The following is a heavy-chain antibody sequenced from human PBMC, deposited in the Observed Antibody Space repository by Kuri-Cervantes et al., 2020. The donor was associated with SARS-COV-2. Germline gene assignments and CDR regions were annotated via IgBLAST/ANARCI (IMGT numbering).Heavy chain of an antibody. D-gene: IGHD3-16*01. CDR2: IHHAVAT. Sequence: GSLTLSCAVYGGSVSGYYWRWIRRPPGKGLECIGEIHHAVATFYTPSIRSRATIFLDTSKNQFSLNLRSVTAADTAMYYGARGVGGGETFDFWGQGTLVTVSS. CDR3: ARGVGGGETFDF. J-gene: IGHJ4*02. V-gene: IGHV4-34*01. CDR1: GGSVSGYY.